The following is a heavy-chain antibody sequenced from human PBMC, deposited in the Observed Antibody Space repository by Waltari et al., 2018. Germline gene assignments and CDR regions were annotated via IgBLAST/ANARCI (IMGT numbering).Heavy chain of an antibody. CDR1: GYTCTGYY. V-gene: IGHV1-2*06. Sequence: QVQLVQSGAEVKTPGASVKVSCKASGYTCTGYYMHWVRQAPGHGLEWMGRINPNSGGTNYAQKFQGRVTMTRDTSISTAYMELSRLRSDDTAVYYCARDLSSVATIRLYYFDYWGQGTLVTVSS. CDR2: INPNSGGT. D-gene: IGHD5-12*01. CDR3: ARDLSSVATIRLYYFDY. J-gene: IGHJ4*02.